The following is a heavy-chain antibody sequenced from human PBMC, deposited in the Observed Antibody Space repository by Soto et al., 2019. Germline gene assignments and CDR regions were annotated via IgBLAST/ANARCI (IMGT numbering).Heavy chain of an antibody. V-gene: IGHV3-33*01. CDR1: GFTFSSYG. D-gene: IGHD3-9*01. Sequence: QVQLVESGGGVVQPGMSLRLSCAASGFTFSSYGMHWVRQAPGKGLEWVAVIWYDGSNKYYADSVKGRFTISRDNSKNTLYLQMNSLRAEDTAVYYCAREKNYDILTGYYIVHYSYGMDVWGQGTTVNVSS. J-gene: IGHJ6*02. CDR2: IWYDGSNK. CDR3: AREKNYDILTGYYIVHYSYGMDV.